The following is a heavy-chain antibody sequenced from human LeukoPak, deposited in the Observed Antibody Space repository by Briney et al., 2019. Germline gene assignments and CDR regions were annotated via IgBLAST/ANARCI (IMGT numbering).Heavy chain of an antibody. CDR1: GFTFSSYG. V-gene: IGHV3-30*18. D-gene: IGHD2-15*01. CDR3: AKGYCSGGSCYLGKMYFDY. Sequence: GGSLRLSCAASGFTFSSYGMHWARQAPGKGLEWVAVISYDGSNKYYADSVKGRFTISRDNSKNTLYLQMNSLRAEDTAVYYCAKGYCSGGSCYLGKMYFDYWGQGTLVTVSS. J-gene: IGHJ4*02. CDR2: ISYDGSNK.